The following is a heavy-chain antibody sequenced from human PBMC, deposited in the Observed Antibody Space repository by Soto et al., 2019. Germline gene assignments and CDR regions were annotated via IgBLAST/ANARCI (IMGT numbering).Heavy chain of an antibody. J-gene: IGHJ4*02. CDR2: INAGNGNT. CDR3: ARAKYSYGYDFDY. D-gene: IGHD5-18*01. V-gene: IGHV1-3*01. CDR1: GYTFTSYA. Sequence: ASVKVSCKASGYTFTSYAMHWVRQAPGKRLEWMGWINAGNGNTKYSQKFQGRVTITRDTSASTAYMELSSLRSEDTAVYYCARAKYSYGYDFDYWGQGTLVTVSS.